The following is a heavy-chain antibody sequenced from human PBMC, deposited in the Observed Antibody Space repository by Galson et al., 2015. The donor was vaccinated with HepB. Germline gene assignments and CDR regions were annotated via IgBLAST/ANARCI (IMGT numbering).Heavy chain of an antibody. V-gene: IGHV3-23*01. CDR3: AKDTIVVTRVD. J-gene: IGHJ4*02. D-gene: IGHD3-22*01. CDR2: ISGSGGST. Sequence: LRLSCAASGFTFSSYAMSWVRQAPGKGLEWVSAISGSGGSTYYADSAKGRFTISRDNSKNTLYLQMNSLRAEDTAVYYCAKDTIVVTRVDWGQGTLVTVSS. CDR1: GFTFSSYA.